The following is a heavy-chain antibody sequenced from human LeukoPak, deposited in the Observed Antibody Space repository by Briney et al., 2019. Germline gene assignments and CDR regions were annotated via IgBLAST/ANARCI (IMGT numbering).Heavy chain of an antibody. V-gene: IGHV3-74*01. Sequence: GGSLRLSCAASGFTFSSYWMHWVRQAPGKGLVWVSHINSDGSSTSYADSVKGRFTISRDNAKNTLYLQMNSLRAEDTAVYYCARYSGSYYAFDIWGQGTMVTVSS. CDR2: INSDGSST. CDR3: ARYSGSYYAFDI. J-gene: IGHJ3*02. D-gene: IGHD1-26*01. CDR1: GFTFSSYW.